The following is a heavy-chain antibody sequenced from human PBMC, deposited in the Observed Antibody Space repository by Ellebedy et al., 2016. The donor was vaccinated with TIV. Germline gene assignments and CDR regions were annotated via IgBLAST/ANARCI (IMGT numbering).Heavy chain of an antibody. J-gene: IGHJ6*02. Sequence: SETLSLTCAVPGGSFGGYYWSWIRQPPGKGLELIGEINYSGTTNSNPSPKSRVSISLDASKNQFSLKLTSVTAADTAVYYCAREPEDEYESGWYGPRTYFYYGMDVWGQGTTVTVSS. V-gene: IGHV4-34*01. CDR3: AREPEDEYESGWYGPRTYFYYGMDV. CDR1: GGSFGGYY. CDR2: INYSGTT. D-gene: IGHD6-19*01.